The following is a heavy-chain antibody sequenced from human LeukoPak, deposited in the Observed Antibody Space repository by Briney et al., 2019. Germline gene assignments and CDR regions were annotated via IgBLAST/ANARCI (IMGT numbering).Heavy chain of an antibody. J-gene: IGHJ4*02. CDR3: GRGLGTMIQ. V-gene: IGHV4-34*01. CDR1: GVSFSGYY. CDR2: INHSGST. Sequence: PSETLSLTCAVYGVSFSGYYWSWIRQPPGKGLEWIGEINHSGSTKYNPSLKSQVTIPEDTSKNQFPLKRSSVTAAETAVYYCGRGLGTMIQWGQGTLVTVSS. D-gene: IGHD3-22*01.